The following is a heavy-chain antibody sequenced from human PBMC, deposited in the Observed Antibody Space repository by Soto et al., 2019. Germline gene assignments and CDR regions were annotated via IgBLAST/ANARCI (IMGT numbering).Heavy chain of an antibody. CDR1: GGTFSSYT. J-gene: IGHJ4*02. V-gene: IGHV1-69*04. CDR2: IIPILGIA. CDR3: ARDRAAVAGTGGVD. D-gene: IGHD6-19*01. Sequence: SVKVSCKASGGTFSSYTISWVRQAPGQGLEWMGRIIPILGIANYAQKFQGRVTITADKSTSTVYMELSSLRSEDTAVYYCARDRAAVAGTGGVDWGQGTLVTVSS.